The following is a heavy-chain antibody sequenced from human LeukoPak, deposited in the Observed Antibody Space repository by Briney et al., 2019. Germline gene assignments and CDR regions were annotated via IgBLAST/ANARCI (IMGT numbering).Heavy chain of an antibody. CDR3: AKDAQRGFDYSNSLDK. CDR1: GFTFTRSA. V-gene: IGHV3-30*02. CDR2: IQYDGDNK. J-gene: IGHJ4*02. Sequence: GGSLRLSCVASGFTFTRSAMHWVRQAPGKGLEWVAFIQYDGDNKYYADPVKGRFTISRDNFQRTVYLQMNSLRAEDTAVYYCAKDAQRGFDYSNSLDKWGQGTLVTVSS. D-gene: IGHD4-11*01.